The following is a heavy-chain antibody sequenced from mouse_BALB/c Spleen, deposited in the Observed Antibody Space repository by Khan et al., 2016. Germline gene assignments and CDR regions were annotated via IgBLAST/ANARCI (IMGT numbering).Heavy chain of an antibody. CDR1: GFSLTNYG. CDR2: IWAGGST. CDR3: VRLGDI. D-gene: IGHD3-1*01. Sequence: QVQLKQSGPGLVAPSQSLSITCTVSGFSLTNYGVHWVRQPPGKGLELLGVIWAGGSTNYNLALMSRLSISNDNSQSQVFLKMTSLQTDDTAMYYCVRLGDIWGQGITLTVSS. J-gene: IGHJ2*01. V-gene: IGHV2-9*02.